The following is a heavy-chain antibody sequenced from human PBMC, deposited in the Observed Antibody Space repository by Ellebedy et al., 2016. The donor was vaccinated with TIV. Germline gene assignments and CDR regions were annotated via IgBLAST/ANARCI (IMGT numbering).Heavy chain of an antibody. J-gene: IGHJ5*02. CDR2: INLSDGST. CDR1: GYTFTSYY. V-gene: IGHV1-46*01. D-gene: IGHD3-22*01. CDR3: ARGSVYDSSGYYYGGRSDA. Sequence: AASVKVSCKASGYTFTSYYMHWVRQAPGQGLEWMGRINLSDGSTSYAQTFQGRVTMTRDTSTSTVYMELSSLRSEDTAVYSCARGSVYDSSGYYYGGRSDAWGQGSLVTVSS.